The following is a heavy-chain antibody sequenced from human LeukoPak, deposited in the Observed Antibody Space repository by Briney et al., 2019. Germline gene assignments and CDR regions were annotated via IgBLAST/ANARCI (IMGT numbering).Heavy chain of an antibody. CDR2: IHDSGST. CDR3: ARLSSRSYYFPMDV. D-gene: IGHD2/OR15-2a*01. CDR1: GGSINSYY. Sequence: SETLSLTCTVSGGSINSYYWSWIRQSPGKGLLWIGYIHDSGSTNYNPSLKSRVTISLATSKNQFSLRLSSVTAADTAVYYCARLSSRSYYFPMDVWGQGTTVTVSS. J-gene: IGHJ6*02. V-gene: IGHV4-59*12.